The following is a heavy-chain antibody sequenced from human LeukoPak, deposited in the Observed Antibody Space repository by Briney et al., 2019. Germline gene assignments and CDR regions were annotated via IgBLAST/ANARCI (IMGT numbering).Heavy chain of an antibody. D-gene: IGHD3-3*01. V-gene: IGHV1-18*01. Sequence: TFXXXGXXXXRQXPGQGLXXMGWISAYNGNTNYAQKFQGRVTITTETSTRTAYMELRSLRSDDTAVYYCAIGTISPMDVWGKGTTVTVSS. CDR2: ISAYNGNT. CDR3: AIGTISPMDV. J-gene: IGHJ6*03. CDR1: TFXXXG.